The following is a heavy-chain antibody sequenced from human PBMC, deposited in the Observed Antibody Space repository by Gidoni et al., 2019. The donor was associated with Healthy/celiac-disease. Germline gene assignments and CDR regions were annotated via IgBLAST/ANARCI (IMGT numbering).Heavy chain of an antibody. Sequence: QVQLQQSGPVLVKPSQTLSLTCAISGASVSSNSAAWNWIRQSPSRGLEWLGRTYYRSKWYNDYAVSVKSRITINPDTSKNQFSLQLNSVTPEDTAVYYCVSWAAAGRWSFFDYWGQGTLVTVSS. D-gene: IGHD6-13*01. CDR3: VSWAAAGRWSFFDY. CDR2: TYYRSKWYN. J-gene: IGHJ4*02. CDR1: GASVSSNSAA. V-gene: IGHV6-1*01.